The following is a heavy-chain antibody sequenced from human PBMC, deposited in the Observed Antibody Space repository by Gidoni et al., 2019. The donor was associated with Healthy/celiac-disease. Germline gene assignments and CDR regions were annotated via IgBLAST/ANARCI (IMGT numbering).Heavy chain of an antibody. Sequence: QVQLVESGGGVVQPGRSLRLSCAAPGFTFSSDAMHWVRQAPGKGLEWVEVISYDGSNKYYADSVKGRFTISRDNSKNTLYLQMNSLRAEDTAVYYCARPSTVGFFYFDYWGQGTLVTVSS. V-gene: IGHV3-30-3*01. CDR1: GFTFSSDA. J-gene: IGHJ4*02. CDR3: ARPSTVGFFYFDY. CDR2: ISYDGSNK. D-gene: IGHD1-1*01.